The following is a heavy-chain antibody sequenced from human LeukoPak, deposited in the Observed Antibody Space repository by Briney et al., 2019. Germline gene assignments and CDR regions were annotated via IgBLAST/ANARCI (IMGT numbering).Heavy chain of an antibody. CDR2: IYSGGST. J-gene: IGHJ4*02. CDR3: ARYGAAAGTWRRGYYFDY. Sequence: WGSLRLSGAGSGFTGSSNSMMWQRHAPGQELKGVSVIYSGGSTYYADSVKGRFTISRDNSKKTLYLQMNSLRAEDTAVYYCARYGAAAGTWRRGYYFDYWGQGTLVTVSS. D-gene: IGHD6-13*01. V-gene: IGHV3-66*01. CDR1: GFTGSSNS.